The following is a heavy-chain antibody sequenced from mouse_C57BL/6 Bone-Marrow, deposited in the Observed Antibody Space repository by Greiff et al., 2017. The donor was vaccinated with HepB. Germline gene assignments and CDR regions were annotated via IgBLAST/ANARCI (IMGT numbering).Heavy chain of an antibody. CDR2: IYPRSGNT. CDR3: ARGYYGSSEVAY. CDR1: GYTFTSYG. V-gene: IGHV1-81*01. Sequence: VKVVESGAELARPGASVKLSCKASGYTFTSYGISWVKQRTGQGLEWIGEIYPRSGNTYYNEKFKGKATLTADKSSSTAYMELRSLTSEDSAVYFCARGYYGSSEVAYWGQGTLVTVSA. D-gene: IGHD1-1*01. J-gene: IGHJ3*01.